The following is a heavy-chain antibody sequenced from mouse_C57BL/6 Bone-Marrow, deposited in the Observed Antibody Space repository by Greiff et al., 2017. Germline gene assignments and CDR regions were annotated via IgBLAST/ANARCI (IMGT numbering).Heavy chain of an antibody. V-gene: IGHV5-2*01. J-gene: IGHJ1*03. CDR1: EYEFPSPD. CDR3: ARRQSDGDYWYFDV. Sequence: EVKLMESGGGLVQPGESLKLSCESNEYEFPSPDMSWVRKTPGKRLELVAAINSDGGRTYYPDTMERRFIISRDNTKKTLYLQMSSLRSEDTALYYCARRQSDGDYWYFDVWGTGTTVTVSS. CDR2: INSDGGRT. D-gene: IGHD2-13*01.